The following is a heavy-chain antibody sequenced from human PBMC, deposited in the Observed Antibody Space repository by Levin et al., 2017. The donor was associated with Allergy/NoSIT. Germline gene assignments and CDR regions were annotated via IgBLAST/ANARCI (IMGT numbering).Heavy chain of an antibody. D-gene: IGHD7-27*01. CDR2: IRGRADTT. CDR3: ASRPGEDPYYFDY. Sequence: PGGSLRLSCVVSGFTLSDYGTSWVRQAPGKGLEWVSSIRGRADTTYYADSVKGRFTISRDNSKNTLYLQMNKLRAEDTALYYCASRPGEDPYYFDYWGQGTLVTVSS. V-gene: IGHV3-23*01. CDR1: GFTLSDYG. J-gene: IGHJ4*02.